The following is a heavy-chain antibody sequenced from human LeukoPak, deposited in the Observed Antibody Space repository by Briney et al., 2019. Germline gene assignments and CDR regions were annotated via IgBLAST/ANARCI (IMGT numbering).Heavy chain of an antibody. D-gene: IGHD3-10*01. Sequence: GGSLRLSCAASGFTFSSYTMSWVRQAPGKGLEWVSAISGSGGSTYYADSVKGRFTISRDNSKNTLYLQMNSLRAEDTAVYYCAKDSGPHPLTMVRGVINSGPGYFDYWGQGTLVTVSS. CDR1: GFTFSSYT. CDR3: AKDSGPHPLTMVRGVINSGPGYFDY. CDR2: ISGSGGST. V-gene: IGHV3-23*01. J-gene: IGHJ4*02.